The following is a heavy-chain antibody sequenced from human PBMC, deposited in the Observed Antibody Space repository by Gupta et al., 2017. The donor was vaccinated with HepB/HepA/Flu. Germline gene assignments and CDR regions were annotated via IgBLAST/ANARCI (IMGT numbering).Heavy chain of an antibody. J-gene: IGHJ4*02. D-gene: IGHD1-14*01. CDR2: MSGRGGST. V-gene: IGHV3-23*01. CDR1: GFTFSRYS. CDR3: AKDFKKWRNLQGSFWDY. Sequence: EVQLLESGGGLVQPGGSLRLSCAASGFTFSRYSMSWVRQAPGKGLEWVSAMSGRGGSTYDADSVKGRFTISGENSKNTLYLKRKSRRAEETAVYYGAKDFKKWRNLQGSFWDYGGKGTRVTGSS.